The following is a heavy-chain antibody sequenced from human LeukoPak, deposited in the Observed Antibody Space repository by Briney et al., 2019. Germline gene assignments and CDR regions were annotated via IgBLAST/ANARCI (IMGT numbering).Heavy chain of an antibody. CDR1: GFTFSSYG. J-gene: IGHJ4*02. CDR3: AKDLDSNGNYHDRVDY. CDR2: IWDDGSDK. Sequence: GGSLRLSCTASGFTFSSYGMHWVRQAPGKGLEWLTIIWDDGSDKYYADSVKGRFTISRDNSKNTLYLQMNSLRAEDTAVYYCAKDLDSNGNYHDRVDYWGQGTLVTVSS. V-gene: IGHV3-33*06. D-gene: IGHD3-22*01.